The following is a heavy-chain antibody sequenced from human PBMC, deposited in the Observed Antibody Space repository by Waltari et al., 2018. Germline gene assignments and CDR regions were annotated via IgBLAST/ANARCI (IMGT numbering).Heavy chain of an antibody. CDR1: GLTFSNSW. CDR2: INNDGRST. CDR3: AGGAGSYIRH. D-gene: IGHD3-10*01. J-gene: IGHJ1*01. V-gene: IGHV3-74*01. Sequence: EVQLVESGGGVVQPGGSLRLSCAASGLTFSNSWMHWVRQIPGKGLVGVLRINNDGRSTSYAEPVKGRLTICRDNAKNTLYQQMNSLRAEDTAVYYCAGGAGSYIRHWGQGILVTVSS.